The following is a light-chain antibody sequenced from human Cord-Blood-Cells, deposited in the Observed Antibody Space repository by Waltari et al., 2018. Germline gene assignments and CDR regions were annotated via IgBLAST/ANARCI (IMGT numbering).Light chain of an antibody. CDR1: SSDVGSYTL. J-gene: IGLJ3*02. V-gene: IGLV2-23*01. CDR2: EGS. Sequence: QSALTQPASVSGSPGQSITISCTGTSSDVGSYTLVSWYQQHPGKAPKLMIYEGSKRPSGVSNRFSCSKSGNTASLTISGLQAEDEADYYCCSYAGSSTLVFGGGTKLTVL. CDR3: CSYAGSSTLV.